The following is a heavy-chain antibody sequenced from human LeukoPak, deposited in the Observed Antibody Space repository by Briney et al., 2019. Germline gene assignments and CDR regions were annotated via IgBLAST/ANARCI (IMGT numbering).Heavy chain of an antibody. CDR1: GGSISSYY. D-gene: IGHD3-16*01. J-gene: IGHJ5*02. CDR3: ARDHSDYDYVWGSFNWFDP. CDR2: IYYSGST. V-gene: IGHV4-59*01. Sequence: SETLSLTCTVSGGSISSYYWSWIRQPPGKGLEWIGYIYYSGSTNCNPSLKSRVTISVDTSKNQFSLKLSSVTAADTAVYYCARDHSDYDYVWGSFNWFDPWGQGTLVTVSS.